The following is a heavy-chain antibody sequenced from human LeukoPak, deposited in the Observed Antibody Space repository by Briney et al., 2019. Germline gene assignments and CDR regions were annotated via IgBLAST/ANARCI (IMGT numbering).Heavy chain of an antibody. CDR1: GFSFSSYS. Sequence: PGGSLRLSCTASGFSFSSYSMSWVRQPPGKGLEWISAINDDVTYYRDSVKGRFTVSRDNSKNTLYLQMNSLRAEDTAVYFCAGDTYKINYWGQGTLVTVSS. J-gene: IGHJ4*02. CDR2: INDDVT. V-gene: IGHV3-23*01. CDR3: AGDTYKINY. D-gene: IGHD2-21*01.